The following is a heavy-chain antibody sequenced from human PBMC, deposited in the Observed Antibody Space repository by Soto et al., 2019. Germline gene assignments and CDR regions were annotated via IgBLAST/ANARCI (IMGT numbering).Heavy chain of an antibody. J-gene: IGHJ6*02. Sequence: QVQLVQSGAEVKKPGSSVKVSCKASGGTFSRYSITWVRQAPGHGLEWIGRIIPIFGIASYAQKFQGRVTITADDSTSTAYRELSSLSSDDTAVYYCAREDRDRATGLVPAAIDGMDVWGQGTTVTVSS. CDR3: AREDRDRATGLVPAAIDGMDV. CDR1: GGTFSRYS. CDR2: IIPIFGIA. D-gene: IGHD2-2*01. V-gene: IGHV1-69*08.